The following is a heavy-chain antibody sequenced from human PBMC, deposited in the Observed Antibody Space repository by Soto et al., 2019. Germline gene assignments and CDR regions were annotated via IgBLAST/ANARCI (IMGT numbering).Heavy chain of an antibody. Sequence: PSETLSRTCTVSGGSIRSSSYYWGWIRQPPGKGLEWIGSIYYSGSTYYNPSLKSRVTISVDTSKNQFSLKLSSVTAADTAVYYCARRGSGSYSDYWGQGTLVTVSS. CDR1: GGSIRSSSYY. CDR3: ARRGSGSYSDY. D-gene: IGHD3-10*01. J-gene: IGHJ4*02. CDR2: IYYSGST. V-gene: IGHV4-39*01.